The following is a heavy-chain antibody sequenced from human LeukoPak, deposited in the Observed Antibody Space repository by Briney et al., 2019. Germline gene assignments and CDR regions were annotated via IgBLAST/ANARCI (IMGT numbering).Heavy chain of an antibody. D-gene: IGHD5-12*01. CDR2: ISYDGRNE. V-gene: IGHV3-30*04. Sequence: GGSLRLSCAASGFTFNNYAMHWVHQAPGKGLEWVAVISYDGRNEYYADSVKGRFTISRDNSKNTLYLQMHSLRAEDTAVYYCARDRSSYEYYFDYWGQGTLVTVSS. CDR1: GFTFNNYA. J-gene: IGHJ4*02. CDR3: ARDRSSYEYYFDY.